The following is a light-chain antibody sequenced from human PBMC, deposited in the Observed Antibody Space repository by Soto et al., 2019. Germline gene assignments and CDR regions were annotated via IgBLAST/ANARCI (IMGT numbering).Light chain of an antibody. CDR2: SSS. Sequence: QTVVTQPPSASGTPGQRVTISCSGSSSNIGINYVYWYQQSPGTAPKLLIYSSSHRPSGVPDRFSGSSSGTSASLAISGLRSEDEADYYCAAWDDSLSGVVFGGGTKLTVL. CDR1: SSNIGINY. V-gene: IGLV1-47*02. CDR3: AAWDDSLSGVV. J-gene: IGLJ2*01.